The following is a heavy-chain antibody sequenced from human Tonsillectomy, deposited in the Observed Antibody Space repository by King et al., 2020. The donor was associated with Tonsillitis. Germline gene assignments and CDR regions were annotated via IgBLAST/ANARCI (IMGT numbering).Heavy chain of an antibody. D-gene: IGHD3-22*01. CDR3: ARDTTMIPYDYYGMDV. CDR2: IYYSGST. V-gene: IGHV4-59*01. J-gene: IGHJ6*02. CDR1: GGSISSYY. Sequence: LQLQESGPGLVKPSETLSLTCTVSGGSISSYYWSWIRQPPGKGLEWIGYIYYSGSTNYNPSLKSRVTISVDTSKNQFSLKLSSVTAADTAVYYCARDTTMIPYDYYGMDVWRQGTTVTVSS.